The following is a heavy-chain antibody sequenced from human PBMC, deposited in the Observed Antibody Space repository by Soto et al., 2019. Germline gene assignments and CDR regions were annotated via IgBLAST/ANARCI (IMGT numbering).Heavy chain of an antibody. CDR3: AAEIVGASNNYFDP. J-gene: IGHJ5*02. CDR2: ISSAGSYI. D-gene: IGHD1-26*01. V-gene: IGHV3-21*06. Sequence: PGGSLRLSCAASGFPFISYTMTWVRQAPGKGLEWVSSISSAGSYIYYADSVKGRFTISRDNAKNSLYLQMNSLRVEDTAVYHCAAEIVGASNNYFDPWGQGTPVTVSS. CDR1: GFPFISYT.